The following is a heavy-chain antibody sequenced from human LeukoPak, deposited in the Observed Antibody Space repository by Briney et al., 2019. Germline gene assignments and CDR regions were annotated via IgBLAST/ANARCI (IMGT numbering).Heavy chain of an antibody. CDR1: GGSFSGYY. CDR3: ARAGSVAAIYDYVWGSYRPPKYFDY. J-gene: IGHJ4*02. CDR2: INHSGST. D-gene: IGHD3-16*02. V-gene: IGHV4-34*01. Sequence: SETLSLTCAVYGGSFSGYYWSWIRQPPGEGLEWIGEINHSGSTNYNPSLKSRVTISVDTSKNQFSLKLSSVTAADTAVYYCARAGSVAAIYDYVWGSYRPPKYFDYWGQGTLVTVSS.